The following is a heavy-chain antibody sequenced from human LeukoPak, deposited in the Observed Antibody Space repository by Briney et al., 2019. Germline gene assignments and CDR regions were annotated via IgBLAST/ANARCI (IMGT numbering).Heavy chain of an antibody. V-gene: IGHV3-66*01. Sequence: PGGSLRLSCAASGFTVSSNYMSWVRQAPRKGLEWVSLIYSGGSTYYADSVKGRFTISRDNSKNMLYLQMNSLRAEDTAVYYCARENSPRYYYGSGSYYNGDLGWFDPWGQGTLVTVSS. CDR3: ARENSPRYYYGSGSYYNGDLGWFDP. J-gene: IGHJ5*02. CDR1: GFTVSSNY. CDR2: IYSGGST. D-gene: IGHD3-10*01.